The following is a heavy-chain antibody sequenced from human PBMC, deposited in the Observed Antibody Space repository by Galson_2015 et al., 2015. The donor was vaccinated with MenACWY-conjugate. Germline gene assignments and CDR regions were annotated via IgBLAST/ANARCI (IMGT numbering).Heavy chain of an antibody. CDR2: ISYDGSNK. D-gene: IGHD2-15*01. J-gene: IGHJ4*02. CDR3: ARGGGYCGGDNCYGIDY. CDR1: GFSFSSYA. V-gene: IGHV3-30*04. Sequence: LRLSCAASGFSFSSYAMHWVRQAPGKGLEWVAVISYDGSNKYYPDSVKGRFTISRDNSKNTLFLQMSSLRGDDTALYFCARGGGYCGGDNCYGIDYWGQGTLVTVSS.